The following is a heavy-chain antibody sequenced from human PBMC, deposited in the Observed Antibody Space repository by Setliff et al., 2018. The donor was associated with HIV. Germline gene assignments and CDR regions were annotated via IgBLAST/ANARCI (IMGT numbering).Heavy chain of an antibody. CDR1: GDSISSSNW. J-gene: IGHJ3*02. CDR3: ARVKYYYDSSGSSKWGVIAFDI. V-gene: IGHV4-4*02. Sequence: PLETLSLTCNVSGDSISSSNWWSWVRQPPGKGLEWIGEIYHSGSTNYNPSLKSRVTISVDKSKNQFSLKLSSVTAADTAVYYCARVKYYYDSSGSSKWGVIAFDIWGQGTMVTVSS. CDR2: IYHSGST. D-gene: IGHD3-22*01.